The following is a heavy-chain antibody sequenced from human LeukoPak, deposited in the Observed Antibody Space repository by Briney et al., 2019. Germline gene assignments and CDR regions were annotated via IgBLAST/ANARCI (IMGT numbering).Heavy chain of an antibody. D-gene: IGHD3-10*01. Sequence: GESLKISCKGSGYSFSIYWIGWVRRMPGKDLVWMGLIFPDDSDTRYSPSFQGQVTISADKSISTPFLQWSSLKASDTAMYYCARLDYYGSSYYFDYWGQGTLVTVSS. CDR2: IFPDDSDT. CDR1: GYSFSIYW. CDR3: ARLDYYGSSYYFDY. J-gene: IGHJ4*02. V-gene: IGHV5-51*01.